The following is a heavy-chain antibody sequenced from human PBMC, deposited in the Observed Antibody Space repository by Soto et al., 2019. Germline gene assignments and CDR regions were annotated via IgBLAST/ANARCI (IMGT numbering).Heavy chain of an antibody. CDR3: ATGGYYFDF. D-gene: IGHD3-10*01. CDR1: GFTFSNAW. V-gene: IGHV3-15*07. Sequence: EVQLVESGGGLVKPGGSRRLSCAGSGFTFSNAWMNWVRQAPGKGLEWVGQIKSKPDGGTTDYAAPVKGTFTISRDDSKATVYLEMNSLQIEDTAVYYCATGGYYFDFWGQGTLVTVSS. J-gene: IGHJ4*02. CDR2: IKSKPDGGTT.